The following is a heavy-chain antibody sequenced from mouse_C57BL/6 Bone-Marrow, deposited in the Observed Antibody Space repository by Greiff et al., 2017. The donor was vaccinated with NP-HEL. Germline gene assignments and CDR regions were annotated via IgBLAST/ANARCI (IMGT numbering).Heavy chain of an antibody. CDR3: ARSFLAWFAY. V-gene: IGHV1-19*01. J-gene: IGHJ3*01. CDR1: GYTFTDYY. Sequence: EVQLQQSGPVLVKPGASVKMSCKASGYTFTDYYMNWVKQSHGKSLEWIGVINPYNGGTSYNQKFKGKSTLTVAKSSSPAYMELNSLTSEDSAVYYCARSFLAWFAYWGQGTLVTVSA. CDR2: INPYNGGT.